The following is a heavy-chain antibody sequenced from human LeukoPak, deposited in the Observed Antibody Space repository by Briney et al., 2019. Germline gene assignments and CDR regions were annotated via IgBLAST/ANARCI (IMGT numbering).Heavy chain of an antibody. V-gene: IGHV3-74*01. CDR3: AREEDYGGNSPNDY. D-gene: IGHD4-23*01. J-gene: IGHJ4*02. CDR2: INSDGSST. Sequence: GGSLRLSCAASGFTFSSYWMHWVRQAPGKGLVWVSRINSDGSSTSYADSVKGRLTISRDNAKNTLYLQMNSLRAEDTAVYYCAREEDYGGNSPNDYWGQGTLVTVSS. CDR1: GFTFSSYW.